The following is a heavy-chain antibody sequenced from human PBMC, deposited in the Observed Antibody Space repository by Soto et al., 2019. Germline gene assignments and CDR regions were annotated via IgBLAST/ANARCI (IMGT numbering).Heavy chain of an antibody. CDR2: IYHSGST. V-gene: IGHV4-30-2*01. CDR1: GGSLSSGCYS. CDR3: ARVPDV. Sequence: SETLSVTCAVSGGSLSSGCYSWSWIRQPPGKGLEWIGYIYHSGSTYYNPSLKSRVTISVDRSKNQFSLKLSSVTAADTAVYYCARVPDVWGQGTTVTVS. J-gene: IGHJ6*02.